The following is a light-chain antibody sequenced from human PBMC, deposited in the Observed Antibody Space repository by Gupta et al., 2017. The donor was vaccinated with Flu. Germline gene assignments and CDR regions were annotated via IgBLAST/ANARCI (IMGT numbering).Light chain of an antibody. CDR3: QQYNDWPPLT. J-gene: IGKJ4*01. CDR2: DAS. Sequence: EIVMTQSPGTLSASPGERVILSCRASQSVSSKVAWYQQKPGQAPRLLISDASIRATDIPARFIGSGCGTEFTLIISSRQSEDFAVYYCQQYNDWPPLTFGGGTKVEVK. V-gene: IGKV3-15*01. CDR1: QSVSSK.